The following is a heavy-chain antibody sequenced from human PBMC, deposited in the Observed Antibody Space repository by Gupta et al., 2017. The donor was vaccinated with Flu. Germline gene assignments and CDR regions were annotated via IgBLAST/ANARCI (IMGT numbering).Heavy chain of an antibody. Sequence: QGQLVQSGPEVKKPGASVKVSCTASEYTSPPDSIYWVRQAPGPGMAWKGGVNTHSGTTNNEQKYQGKVTVTMDTSNSKDSMDLRRLRSGAKAAYYCAREKHCSSTSCYGCFDPWGQGTLVTVSS. CDR3: AREKHCSSTSCYGCFDP. D-gene: IGHD2-2*01. CDR1: EYTSPPDS. CDR2: VNTHSGTT. V-gene: IGHV1-2*02. J-gene: IGHJ5*02.